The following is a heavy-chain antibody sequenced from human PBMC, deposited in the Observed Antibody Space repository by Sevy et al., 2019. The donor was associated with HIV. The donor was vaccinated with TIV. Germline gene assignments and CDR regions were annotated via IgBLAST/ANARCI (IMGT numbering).Heavy chain of an antibody. CDR1: GFTFSSYW. CDR2: IKQDGSEK. D-gene: IGHD2-2*01. V-gene: IGHV3-7*01. Sequence: GGSLRLSCAASGFTFSSYWMSWVRQAPGKGLEWVANIKQDGSEKYYVDSVKGRFTISRDNAKNLPYLQMNSLRAQDTAVYYRAEILNCSSTSCEPTSWFDPWGQGTLVTVSS. CDR3: AEILNCSSTSCEPTSWFDP. J-gene: IGHJ5*02.